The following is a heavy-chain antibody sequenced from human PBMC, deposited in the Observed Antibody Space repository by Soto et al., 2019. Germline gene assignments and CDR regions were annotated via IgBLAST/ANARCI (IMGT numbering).Heavy chain of an antibody. V-gene: IGHV3-33*01. Sequence: QVQLVESGGGVVQPGRSLRLSCAASGFTFSSYGMHWVRQAPGKGLEWVAVIWYDGSNKYYADSVKGRFTISRDNSKNTLYLQMNSLRAEDTAVYYCARDGVPYQLLSYFDYWGQGTLVTVSS. CDR3: ARDGVPYQLLSYFDY. CDR1: GFTFSSYG. J-gene: IGHJ4*02. D-gene: IGHD2-2*01. CDR2: IWYDGSNK.